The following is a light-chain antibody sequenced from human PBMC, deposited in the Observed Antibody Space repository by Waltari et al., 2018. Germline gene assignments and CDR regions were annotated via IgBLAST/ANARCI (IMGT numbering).Light chain of an antibody. CDR3: QQSHTMLYT. J-gene: IGKJ2*01. CDR2: GAT. V-gene: IGKV1-39*01. Sequence: DIQLTPSPSSLSASVGDRVTITCRASQSIDTFLNWYQQRPGKAPKVLIYGATTLQSGVPSRFSGSGSGTHFTLTISSLQPDDFATYFCQQSHTMLYTFGQGTKLEIK. CDR1: QSIDTF.